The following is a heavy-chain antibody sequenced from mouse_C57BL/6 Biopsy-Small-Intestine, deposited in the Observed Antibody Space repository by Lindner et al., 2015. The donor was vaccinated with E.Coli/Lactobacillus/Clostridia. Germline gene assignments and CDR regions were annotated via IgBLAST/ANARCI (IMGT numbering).Heavy chain of an antibody. CDR3: TRGAGYPYYAMDY. Sequence: VQLQESGPELVKPGTSVKLSCKASGYTFTSYEINWMKQRPGQGLEWIGWIYPRDGNTKYNERFKGKATLTVDTSSSTAYMELHSLTSEDSAVYFCTRGAGYPYYAMDYWGQGTSVTVSS. CDR1: GYTFTSYE. J-gene: IGHJ4*01. CDR2: IYPRDGNT. D-gene: IGHD2-2*01. V-gene: IGHV1-85*01.